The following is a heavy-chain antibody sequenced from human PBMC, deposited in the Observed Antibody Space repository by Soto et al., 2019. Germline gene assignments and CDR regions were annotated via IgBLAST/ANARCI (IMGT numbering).Heavy chain of an antibody. V-gene: IGHV4-31*03. J-gene: IGHJ5*02. CDR3: ARDSSVLTPSRWFDP. Sequence: QVQLQESGPGLVKPSQTLSLTCTVSGGSISSGGYYWSWIRQHPGKGLEWIGYIYYSGSTYYNPSLKSRVTISVDTSKNQFSLKLSSVTAADTAVYYCARDSSVLTPSRWFDPWGQGTLVTVSS. D-gene: IGHD3-10*01. CDR1: GGSISSGGYY. CDR2: IYYSGST.